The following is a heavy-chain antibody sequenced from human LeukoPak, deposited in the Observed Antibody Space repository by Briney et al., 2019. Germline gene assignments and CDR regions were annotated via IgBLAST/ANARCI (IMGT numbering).Heavy chain of an antibody. CDR3: ARSMGYCSSTSCLASRSGQHPLYYYMDV. V-gene: IGHV1-69*02. J-gene: IGHJ6*03. CDR1: EGTFSSYT. CDR2: IIPILGMA. Sequence: SVKVSCKASEGTFSSYTISWVRQAPGQGLEWMGRIIPILGMANYAQKFQGRVTITADKSTSTAYMELSSLRSEDTAVYYCARSMGYCSSTSCLASRSGQHPLYYYMDVWGKGTTVTVSS. D-gene: IGHD2-2*01.